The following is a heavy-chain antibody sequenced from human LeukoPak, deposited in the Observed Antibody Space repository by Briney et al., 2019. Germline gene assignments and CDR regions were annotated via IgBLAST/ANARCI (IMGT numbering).Heavy chain of an antibody. CDR2: IRYDGSNK. CDR3: AKSDSYDILTGAFDY. V-gene: IGHV3-30*02. D-gene: IGHD3-9*01. J-gene: IGHJ4*02. Sequence: GGSLRLSCAASGFTFSSYGMHWVRQAPGKGLEWVAFIRYDGSNKYYADSVKGRFTISRDNSKNMLYLQMNSLRAEDTAVYYCAKSDSYDILTGAFDYWGQGTLVTVSS. CDR1: GFTFSSYG.